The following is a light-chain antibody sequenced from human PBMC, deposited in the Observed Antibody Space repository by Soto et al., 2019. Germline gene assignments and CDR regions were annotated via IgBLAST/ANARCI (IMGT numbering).Light chain of an antibody. CDR3: QEYETFSPWT. V-gene: IGKV1-39*02. CDR2: VAS. J-gene: IGKJ1*01. Sequence: DIQMTQSPSSLAASVGDRVTITCRASQTISSYLNWYQQKPGKAPKLLIYVASSLQGGVPSRFSGSGSGTDFTLAISSLQPDDFATYYCQEYETFSPWTFGQGTTGDIK. CDR1: QTISSY.